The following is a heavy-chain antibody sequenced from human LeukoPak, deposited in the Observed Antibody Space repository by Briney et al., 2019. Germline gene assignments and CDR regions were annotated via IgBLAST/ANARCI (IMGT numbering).Heavy chain of an antibody. J-gene: IGHJ4*02. CDR1: GGTFISYA. CDR3: ARSGDYYYDSSGPQN. Sequence: GASVKVSCKASGGTFISYAISWVRQAPGQGLEWMGGIIPIFGTANYAQKFQGRVTITADESTSTAYMELSSLRSEDTAVYYCARSGDYYYDSSGPQNWGQGTLVTVS. D-gene: IGHD3-22*01. V-gene: IGHV1-69*13. CDR2: IIPIFGTA.